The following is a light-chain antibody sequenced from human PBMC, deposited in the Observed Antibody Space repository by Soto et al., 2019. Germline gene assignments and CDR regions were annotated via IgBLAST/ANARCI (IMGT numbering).Light chain of an antibody. Sequence: QSVLTQPASVSGSPGQSITISCTGTSSDVSGYDFVSWFQQHPGEAPKLMIYDVTNRPSGVSDRFSGSKSANTASLTISGLQAEDEADYYCSSYISSSTLEVFGTGTKVTVL. V-gene: IGLV2-14*03. J-gene: IGLJ1*01. CDR3: SSYISSSTLEV. CDR2: DVT. CDR1: SSDVSGYDF.